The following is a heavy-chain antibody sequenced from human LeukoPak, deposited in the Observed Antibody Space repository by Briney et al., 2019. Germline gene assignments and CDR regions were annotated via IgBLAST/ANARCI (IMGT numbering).Heavy chain of an antibody. CDR1: GFTFSSYG. D-gene: IGHD6-13*01. V-gene: IGHV3-33*06. J-gene: IGHJ5*02. CDR3: AKNAAAGTFGFDP. CDR2: IWYDGSNK. Sequence: PGGSLRLSXAASGFTFSSYGMHWVRQAPGKGLEWVAVIWYDGSNKYYADSVKGRFTISRDNSKNTLYLQMNSLRAEDTAVYYYAKNAAAGTFGFDPWGQGTLVTVSS.